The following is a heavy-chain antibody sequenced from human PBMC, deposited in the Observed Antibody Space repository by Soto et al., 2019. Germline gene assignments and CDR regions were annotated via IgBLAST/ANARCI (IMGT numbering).Heavy chain of an antibody. D-gene: IGHD2-8*01. V-gene: IGHV1-18*01. CDR2: ISAYNGNT. CDR3: ARVGLYCTNGVCYYPHPYYYGMDV. CDR1: GYTFTSYG. J-gene: IGHJ6*02. Sequence: QVQLVQSGAEVKKPGASVKVSCKASGYTFTSYGISWVRQAPGQGLEWMRWISAYNGNTNYAQKLQGRVTMTTDTSTSTAYMELRRLRSDDTAVYYCARVGLYCTNGVCYYPHPYYYGMDVWGQGTTVTVSS.